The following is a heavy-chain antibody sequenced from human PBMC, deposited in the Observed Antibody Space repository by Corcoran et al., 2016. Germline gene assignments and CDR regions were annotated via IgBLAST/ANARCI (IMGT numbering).Heavy chain of an antibody. V-gene: IGHV6-1*01. CDR1: GDSVSSNSAV. J-gene: IGHJ2*01. CDR3: ARGSSWPQGYFDL. Sequence: QVQLQQTGPGLVKPSQTLSLTCAISGDSVSSNSAVWTWVRQSPSSGIEWLGRTYYRSKWYNDYAVSVESRFTINPDTSNNQFSLQLNSVTPGDTAVYYCARGSSWPQGYFDLCGRGTLVTVSS. CDR2: TYYRSKWYN. D-gene: IGHD6-13*01.